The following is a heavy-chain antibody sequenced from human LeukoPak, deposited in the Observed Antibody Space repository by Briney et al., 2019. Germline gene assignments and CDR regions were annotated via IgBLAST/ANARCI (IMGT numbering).Heavy chain of an antibody. CDR2: IIPIFGTA. Sequence: AASVKVSCKASGYTFTSYDINWVRQAPGQGLEWMGGIIPIFGTANYAQKFQGRVTITADESTSTAYMELSSLRSEDTAVYYCARATLLGTAMGDYYFDYWGQGTLVTVSS. J-gene: IGHJ4*02. CDR3: ARATLLGTAMGDYYFDY. V-gene: IGHV1-69*13. CDR1: GYTFTSYD. D-gene: IGHD5-18*01.